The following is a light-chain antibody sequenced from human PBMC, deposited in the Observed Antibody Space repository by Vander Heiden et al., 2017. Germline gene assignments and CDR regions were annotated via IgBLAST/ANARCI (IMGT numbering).Light chain of an antibody. V-gene: IGKV1-33*01. CDR2: DAS. CDR1: QDISNY. CDR3: QQNDNLIFT. J-gene: IGKJ3*01. Sequence: DIQMTQYPSSLSASVGDRVTITCQASQDISNYLNWYQQKPGKAPKLLIYDASNLETGVPSRFSGSGSGTDFTFTISSLQPENIATYYCQQNDNLIFTFGHGTKVDIK.